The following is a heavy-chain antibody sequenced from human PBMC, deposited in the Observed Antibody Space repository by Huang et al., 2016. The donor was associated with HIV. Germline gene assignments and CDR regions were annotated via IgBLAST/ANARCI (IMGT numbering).Heavy chain of an antibody. CDR3: ARQLRVVVIGPGLDAFDI. CDR1: GGSLRSSTYS. V-gene: IGHV4-39*01. Sequence: QLQLQASGPVLVTPSETLSLTCTVSGGSLRSSTYSWGCIRQPPDKGLWWIGSIYFTVTTYSNPSVSSRVTISVDTSTNQFSLRLSSVTAADSAVDYCARQLRVVVIGPGLDAFDIWGQGTMVTVSS. D-gene: IGHD3-22*01. J-gene: IGHJ3*02. CDR2: IYFTVTT.